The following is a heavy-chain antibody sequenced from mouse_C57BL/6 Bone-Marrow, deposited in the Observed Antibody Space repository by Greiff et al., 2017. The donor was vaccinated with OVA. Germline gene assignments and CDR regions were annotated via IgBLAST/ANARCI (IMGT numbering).Heavy chain of an antibody. Sequence: DVKLQESGAELVRPGASVKLSCTASGFNIKDDYMHWVKQRPEQGLEWIGWIDPENGDTEYASKFQGTATITADTSSNTAYLQLSSLTSEDTAVYYFTSYGNFDYWGQGTTLTVSS. CDR3: TSYGNFDY. CDR1: GFNIKDDY. V-gene: IGHV14-4*01. D-gene: IGHD2-1*01. CDR2: IDPENGDT. J-gene: IGHJ2*01.